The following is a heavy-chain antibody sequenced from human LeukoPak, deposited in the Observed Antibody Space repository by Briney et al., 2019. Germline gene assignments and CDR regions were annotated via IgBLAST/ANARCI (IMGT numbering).Heavy chain of an antibody. D-gene: IGHD3-10*01. J-gene: IGHJ4*02. CDR2: ISSSGSTI. CDR3: ARDRGSYYTCFDY. CDR1: GFTFSSYE. V-gene: IGHV3-48*03. Sequence: PGGSLRLSRAASGFTFSSYEMNWVRQAPGKGLEWVSYISSSGSTIYYADSVKGRFTISRDNAKNSLYLQMNSLRAEDTAVYYCARDRGSYYTCFDYWGQGTLVTVSS.